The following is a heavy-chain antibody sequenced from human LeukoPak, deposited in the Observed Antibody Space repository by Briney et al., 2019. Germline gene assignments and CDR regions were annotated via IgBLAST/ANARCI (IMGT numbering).Heavy chain of an antibody. CDR1: GYTFTGYY. CDR3: ARVVYYFYAMDV. V-gene: IGHV1-2*02. Sequence: ASVKVSCKASGYTFTGYYMHWVRQAPGQGLEWMGWINPNSGGTNYAQKFQGRVTMTRDTSISTAYMKLSRLRSDDTALYYCARVVYYFYAMDVWGQGTTVTVSS. CDR2: INPNSGGT. D-gene: IGHD2-8*01. J-gene: IGHJ6*02.